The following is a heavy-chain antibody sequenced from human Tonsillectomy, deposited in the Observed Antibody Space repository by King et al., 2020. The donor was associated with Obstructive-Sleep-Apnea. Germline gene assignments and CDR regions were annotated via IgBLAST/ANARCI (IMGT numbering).Heavy chain of an antibody. CDR2: IGVYNGNT. CDR3: ATSVDYGDYDNWFDP. J-gene: IGHJ5*02. V-gene: IGHV1-18*04. D-gene: IGHD4-17*01. Sequence: VQLVESGAEVKKPGASVKVSCKGSGYTFTSYGISWVRQAPGQGLEWMGWIGVYNGNTNYAQKLQGRVTMTTDTSTSTAYMELRSLRSDDTAVYYCATSVDYGDYDNWFDPWGQGTLVTVSS. CDR1: GYTFTSYG.